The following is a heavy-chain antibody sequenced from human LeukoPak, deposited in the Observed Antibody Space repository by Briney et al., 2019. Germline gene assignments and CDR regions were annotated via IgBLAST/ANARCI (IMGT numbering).Heavy chain of an antibody. V-gene: IGHV3-30*04. CDR2: ISYDGSNK. CDR1: GFTFSSYA. CDR3: ARDNSGYDSAWVDV. D-gene: IGHD5-12*01. Sequence: PGGSLRLSCAASGFTFSSYAMHWVRQNTGKGLEWVAAISYDGSNKRYAESVKGRFTISRDNAKNSLYLQMNSLRAEDTAVYYCARDNSGYDSAWVDVWGKGTTVTVSS. J-gene: IGHJ6*04.